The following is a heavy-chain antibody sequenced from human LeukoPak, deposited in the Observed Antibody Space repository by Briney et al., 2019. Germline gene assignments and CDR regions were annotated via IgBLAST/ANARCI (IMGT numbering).Heavy chain of an antibody. CDR1: GYTXTAYY. J-gene: IGHJ4*02. CDR3: AREYYFDNSGYYGVGDY. D-gene: IGHD3-22*01. V-gene: IGHV1-2*02. Sequence: ASVKVSCKASGYTXTAYYIHWVRQAPGQGLEWMGWFNPNSGGTNYAQEFQGRVTMTRDTSISTAYMELSRLRSDDTAVYYCAREYYFDNSGYYGVGDYWGQGTLVTVSS. CDR2: FNPNSGGT.